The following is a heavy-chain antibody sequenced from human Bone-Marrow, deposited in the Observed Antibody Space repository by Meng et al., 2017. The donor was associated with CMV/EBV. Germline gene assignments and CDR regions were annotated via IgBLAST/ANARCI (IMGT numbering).Heavy chain of an antibody. J-gene: IGHJ4*02. D-gene: IGHD3-22*01. V-gene: IGHV1-18*01. Sequence: ASMKVSCKASGYTFTSYGISWVRQAPGQGLEWMGWISAYNGNTNYAQKLQGRVTMTTDTSTSTAYMELRSLRSDDTAVYYCARDLDPTYYYDSSGYYMRHWGQGTLVTFSS. CDR3: ARDLDPTYYYDSSGYYMRH. CDR2: ISAYNGNT. CDR1: GYTFTSYG.